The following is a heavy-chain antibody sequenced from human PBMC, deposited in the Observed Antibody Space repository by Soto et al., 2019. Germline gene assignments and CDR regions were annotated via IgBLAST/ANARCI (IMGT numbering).Heavy chain of an antibody. V-gene: IGHV1-18*01. CDR2: ISGYNGNT. CDR1: GYTFTNYG. Sequence: QVQVVQSGDEVKKPGASVKVSCKASGYTFTNYGFSWVRQAPGQGLEWMGWISGYNGNTKYAEKFQGRVTMTTDTSTSTAHMELGSLRFDDTAVYYCAREGPAPYYYYGMDVWGQGTAVTVSS. CDR3: AREGPAPYYYYGMDV. J-gene: IGHJ6*02.